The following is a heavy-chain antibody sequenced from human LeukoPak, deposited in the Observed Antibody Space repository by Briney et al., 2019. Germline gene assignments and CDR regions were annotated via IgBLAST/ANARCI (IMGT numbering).Heavy chain of an antibody. J-gene: IGHJ4*02. CDR3: ARHGTPGTAASGLGY. D-gene: IGHD6-13*01. CDR2: IYPCDSDI. V-gene: IGHV5-51*01. CDR1: GYTFTSYR. Sequence: GESLKLSCKCSGYTFTSYRIGWARQLPGKGLEWMGIIYPCDSDIRYSPSFQGQVTISADKSIDTAYLQWSSLKASDNAMYYCARHGTPGTAASGLGYWGQGTLVTVSS.